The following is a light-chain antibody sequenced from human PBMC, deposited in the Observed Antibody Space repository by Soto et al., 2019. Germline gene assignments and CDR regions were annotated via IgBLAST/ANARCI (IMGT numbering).Light chain of an antibody. Sequence: DIQVTQSPSSLSASVGDRVTITCRANQLISTYLNWYQQKPGRAPKLLIYATSNLQSGVPSRFSGSASGKVFPLTIRNPQADYFAISLCPQIYCPPLTFAQGPKVEFK. J-gene: IGKJ1*01. CDR2: ATS. CDR3: PQIYCPPLT. CDR1: QLISTY. V-gene: IGKV1-39*01.